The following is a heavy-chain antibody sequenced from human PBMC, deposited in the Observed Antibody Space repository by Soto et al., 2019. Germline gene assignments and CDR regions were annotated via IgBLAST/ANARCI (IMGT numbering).Heavy chain of an antibody. Sequence: ASVKVSCKASGYTFTSYGISWVRQAPGQGLEWKGWISAYNGNTNYAQKLQGRVTMTTDTSTSTAYMELRSLRSDDTAVYYCARDRAPFIVVVPAAKGWFDPWGQGTLVTVSS. V-gene: IGHV1-18*01. CDR1: GYTFTSYG. J-gene: IGHJ5*02. CDR2: ISAYNGNT. D-gene: IGHD2-2*01. CDR3: ARDRAPFIVVVPAAKGWFDP.